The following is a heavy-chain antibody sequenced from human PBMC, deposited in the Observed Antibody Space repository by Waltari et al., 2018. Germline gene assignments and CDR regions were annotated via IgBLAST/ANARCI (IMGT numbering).Heavy chain of an antibody. V-gene: IGHV4-34*01. Sequence: VYGGSFSGYYWSWIRQPPGKGLEWIGEINHSGSTNYNPSLKSRVTISVDTSKNQFSLKLSSVTAADTAVYYCARGRPSFYDSSGYINWFDPWGQGTLVTVSS. J-gene: IGHJ5*02. CDR2: INHSGST. D-gene: IGHD3-22*01. CDR3: ARGRPSFYDSSGYINWFDP. CDR1: GGSFSGYY.